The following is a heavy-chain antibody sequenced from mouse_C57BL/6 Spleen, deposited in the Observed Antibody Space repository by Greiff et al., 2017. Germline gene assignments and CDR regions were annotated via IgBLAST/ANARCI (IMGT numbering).Heavy chain of an antibody. CDR2: ISYDGSN. Sequence: EVKLMESGPGLVKPSQSLSLTCSVTGYSITSGYYWNWIRQFPGNKLEWMGYISYDGSNNYNPSLKNRISITRDTSKNQFFLKLNSVTTEDTATYYCARAVYYYGSSWYFDVWGTGTTVTVSS. CDR3: ARAVYYYGSSWYFDV. D-gene: IGHD1-1*01. V-gene: IGHV3-6*01. CDR1: GYSITSGYY. J-gene: IGHJ1*03.